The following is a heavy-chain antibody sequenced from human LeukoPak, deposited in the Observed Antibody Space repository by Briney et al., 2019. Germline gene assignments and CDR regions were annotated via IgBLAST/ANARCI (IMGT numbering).Heavy chain of an antibody. J-gene: IGHJ5*02. CDR2: ISGSGGST. D-gene: IGHD3-10*01. CDR3: AKARYYYDSGSYYPFDP. CDR1: GFTFSTYA. V-gene: IGHV3-23*01. Sequence: GGSLRLSCAASGFTFSTYAMSWVRQAPGKGLEWVSGISGSGGSTFYADSVKGRFTISRDNSRNTLYLQMNSLRAEDTAVYYCAKARYYYDSGSYYPFDPWGQGTLVTVSS.